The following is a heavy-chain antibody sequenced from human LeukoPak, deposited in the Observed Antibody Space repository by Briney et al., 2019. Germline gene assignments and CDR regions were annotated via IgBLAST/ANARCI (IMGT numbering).Heavy chain of an antibody. CDR1: GFSFDDYA. J-gene: IGHJ4*02. CDR3: AKDKGESGYFDY. V-gene: IGHV3-43*02. D-gene: IGHD1-26*01. CDR2: ISGDGGST. Sequence: GSLRLSFAAPGFSFDDYAIHWVRQAPGKGLEWVSLISGDGGSTFYADSVKGRFAISRDNSKNTLYLQMNSLRAEDTAVYYCAKDKGESGYFDYWGQGTLVTVSS.